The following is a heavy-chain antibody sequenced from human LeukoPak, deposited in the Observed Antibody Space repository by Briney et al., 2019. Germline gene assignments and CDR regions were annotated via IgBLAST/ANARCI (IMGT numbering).Heavy chain of an antibody. CDR2: IYPGDSDT. CDR3: ARHGGGYCRSTSCYLFDP. CDR1: GYSFTTYW. V-gene: IGHV5-51*01. Sequence: GESLKISCKVSGYSFTTYWIGWVRQMPGKGLEWMGIIYPGDSDTRYSPSFQGQVTISADKSISTAYQQWSSLKASDTAMYYCARHGGGYCRSTSCYLFDPWGQGTLVTVSS. D-gene: IGHD2-2*01. J-gene: IGHJ5*02.